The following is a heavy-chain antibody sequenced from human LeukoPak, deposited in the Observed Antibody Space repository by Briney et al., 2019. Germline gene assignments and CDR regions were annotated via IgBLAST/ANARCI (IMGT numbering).Heavy chain of an antibody. V-gene: IGHV4-59*01. D-gene: IGHD2-21*02. CDR2: IHYSGTT. CDR1: GGSISSYY. CDR3: ASSLYGDGYYYQYGMEV. Sequence: PSEPLSLTCTVSGGSISSYYWSWIRQPPGKGLEWIGYIHYSGTTNYNPSLKSRVTISVDTSKNQFSLKVESVTAAETAVYYCASSLYGDGYYYQYGMEVWGQGTTVTVSS. J-gene: IGHJ6*02.